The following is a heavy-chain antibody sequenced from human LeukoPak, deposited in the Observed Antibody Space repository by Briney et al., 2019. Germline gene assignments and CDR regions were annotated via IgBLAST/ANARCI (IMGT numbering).Heavy chain of an antibody. J-gene: IGHJ4*02. CDR3: ASVVRGARWYFDY. CDR1: GGSISSSSYS. V-gene: IGHV4-39*07. Sequence: PSETLSLTCTVSGGSISSSSYSWGWIRQPPGKGLECIGCVYYSGSTYYNPSLKSRVTISVDTSKNQFSLKLSSVTAADTAVYYCASVVRGARWYFDYWGQGTLVTVSS. CDR2: VYYSGST. D-gene: IGHD3-10*01.